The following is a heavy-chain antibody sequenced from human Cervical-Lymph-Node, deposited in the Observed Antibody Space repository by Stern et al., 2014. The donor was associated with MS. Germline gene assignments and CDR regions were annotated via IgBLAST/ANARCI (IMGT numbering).Heavy chain of an antibody. Sequence: VQLVESGAEVKKPGASVKVSCKTYGYTFTSFGISWVRQAPGQGLEWMGWIRSYNGDPDYAQKFQGRVTMTTDTSTRTAYMELWSLRSDDTAVYYCARWNNNFDWFDPWGQGTLVTVSS. CDR1: GYTFTSFG. J-gene: IGHJ5*02. V-gene: IGHV1-18*01. D-gene: IGHD1/OR15-1a*01. CDR3: ARWNNNFDWFDP. CDR2: IRSYNGDP.